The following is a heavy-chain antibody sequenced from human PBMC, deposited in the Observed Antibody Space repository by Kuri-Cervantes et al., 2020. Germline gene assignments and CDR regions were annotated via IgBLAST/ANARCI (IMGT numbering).Heavy chain of an antibody. CDR2: IKSKTDGGTT. CDR3: AREGITLVRGVIVDAFDI. D-gene: IGHD3-10*01. Sequence: GESLKISCAASGFTFSNAWMSWVRQAPGKGLEWVGRIKSKTDGGTTDYAAPVKGRFTISRDDSKNTLYLQMNNLRPEDTAVYYCAREGITLVRGVIVDAFDIWGQGTMVTVSS. V-gene: IGHV3-15*01. CDR1: GFTFSNAW. J-gene: IGHJ3*02.